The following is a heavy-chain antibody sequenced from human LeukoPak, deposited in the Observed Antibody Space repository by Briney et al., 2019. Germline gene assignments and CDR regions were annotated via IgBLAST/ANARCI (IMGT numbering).Heavy chain of an antibody. CDR1: LVPKQCFH. D-gene: IGHD3-22*01. CDR2: IYYSGST. J-gene: IGHJ4*02. V-gene: IGHV4-59*08. CDR3: ARHDYSDSSSSSRGFDY. Sequence: WETLPHTRCLWLVPKQCFHWGLIPEPPGEGAGGVGYIYYSGSTNYNPSLKSRVTISVDTSKNQFSLKLSSVTAADTAVYYCARHDYSDSSSSSRGFDYWGPGTLVTVSS.